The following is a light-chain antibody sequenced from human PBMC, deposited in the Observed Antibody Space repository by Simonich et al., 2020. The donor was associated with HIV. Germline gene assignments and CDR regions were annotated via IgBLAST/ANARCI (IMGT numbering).Light chain of an antibody. J-gene: IGLJ2*01. CDR1: SSNIGAGYD. Sequence: QSVLTQPPSVSGAPGQRVTISCTGSSSNIGAGYDVQWYQQLPGTAPKLLIYGNNQRPSGVPDRFSGSKSGTSASLAITGLQAEDEADYYCQSYDSSLSVVFGGGTKLTVL. CDR3: QSYDSSLSVV. V-gene: IGLV1-40*01. CDR2: GNN.